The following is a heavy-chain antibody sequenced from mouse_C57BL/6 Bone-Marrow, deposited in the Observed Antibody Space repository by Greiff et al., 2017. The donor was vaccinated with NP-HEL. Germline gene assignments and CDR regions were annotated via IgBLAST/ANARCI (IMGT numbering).Heavy chain of an antibody. J-gene: IGHJ3*01. CDR1: GFTFSDYY. CDR3: ASSYGSSYPWFAY. D-gene: IGHD1-1*01. Sequence: EVKLLESGGGLVQPGGSLKLSCAASGFTFSDYYMYWVRQTPEKRLEWVAYISNGGGSTYYPDTVKGRFTISRDNAKNTLYLQMSRLKSEDTAMYYCASSYGSSYPWFAYWGQGTLVTVSA. CDR2: ISNGGGST. V-gene: IGHV5-12*01.